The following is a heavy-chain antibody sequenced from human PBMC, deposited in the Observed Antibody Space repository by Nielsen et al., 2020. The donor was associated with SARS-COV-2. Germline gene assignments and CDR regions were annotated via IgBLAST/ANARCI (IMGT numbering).Heavy chain of an antibody. J-gene: IGHJ6*02. Sequence: SVKASCKASGGTFSSYAISWVRQAPGQGLEWMGGIIPIFGTANYAQKFQGRVTITADESTSTAYMELSSLRSEDTAVYYCATVYSSSSYYYYYGMDVWGQGTTVTVSS. CDR1: GGTFSSYA. CDR2: IIPIFGTA. CDR3: ATVYSSSSYYYYYGMDV. D-gene: IGHD6-6*01. V-gene: IGHV1-69*13.